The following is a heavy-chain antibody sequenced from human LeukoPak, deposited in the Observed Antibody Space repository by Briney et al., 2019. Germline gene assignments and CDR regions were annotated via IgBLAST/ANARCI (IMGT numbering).Heavy chain of an antibody. D-gene: IGHD3-9*01. Sequence: KPSETLSLTCTVSGGSISSSSYYWSWIRQPPGKGLEWIGYIYYSGSTNYNPSLKSRVTISVDTSKNQFSLKLSSVTAADTAVYYCARDAGRYFDWFNIDAFDIWGQGTMVTVSS. V-gene: IGHV4-61*01. CDR3: ARDAGRYFDWFNIDAFDI. CDR1: GGSISSSSYY. J-gene: IGHJ3*02. CDR2: IYYSGST.